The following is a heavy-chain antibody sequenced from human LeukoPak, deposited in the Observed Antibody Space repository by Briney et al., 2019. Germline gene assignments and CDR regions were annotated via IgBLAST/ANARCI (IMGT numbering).Heavy chain of an antibody. Sequence: GGSLRLSCAASGFTFSTYAMSWVRQAPGKGLEWVSGIGGSEGSTYYADSAKGRFTISRDNSKNTLYLQMNSLRAEDTAVYFCARDWRGFGVVLTYYYYYYGMDVWGQGTTVTVSS. CDR1: GFTFSTYA. D-gene: IGHD3-3*01. J-gene: IGHJ6*02. CDR2: IGGSEGST. CDR3: ARDWRGFGVVLTYYYYYYGMDV. V-gene: IGHV3-23*01.